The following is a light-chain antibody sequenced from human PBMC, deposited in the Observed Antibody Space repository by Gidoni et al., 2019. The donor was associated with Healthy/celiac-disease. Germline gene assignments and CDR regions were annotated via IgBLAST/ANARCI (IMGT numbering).Light chain of an antibody. CDR2: GAS. V-gene: IGKV3-20*01. CDR1: QSVSSSY. Sequence: IAFTQSPGTLSLPPGERATLSSRASQSVSSSYLACYQQKLGQSPRLLIYGASSRATGIPDRCSGSGAGTDFMLTISRLEPEDFAVYYCQQYGSSRWTFGQGTKVEIK. CDR3: QQYGSSRWT. J-gene: IGKJ1*01.